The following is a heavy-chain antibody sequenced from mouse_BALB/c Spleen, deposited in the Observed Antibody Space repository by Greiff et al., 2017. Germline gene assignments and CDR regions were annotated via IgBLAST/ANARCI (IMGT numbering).Heavy chain of an antibody. Sequence: VQLQQSGAELVKPGASVKLSCTASGFNIKDTYMHWVKQRPEQGLEWIGRIDPANGNTKYDPKFQGKATITADTSSNTAYLQLSSLTSEDTAVYYCARRYGKRGEYFDYWGQGTTLTVSA. J-gene: IGHJ2*01. V-gene: IGHV14-3*02. CDR3: ARRYGKRGEYFDY. D-gene: IGHD2-10*02. CDR2: IDPANGNT. CDR1: GFNIKDTY.